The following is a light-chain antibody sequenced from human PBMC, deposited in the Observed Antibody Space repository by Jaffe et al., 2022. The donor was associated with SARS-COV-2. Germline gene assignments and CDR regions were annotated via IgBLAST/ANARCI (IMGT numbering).Light chain of an antibody. CDR1: QTLLYSSNNKNY. CDR3: QQYYTTPYT. V-gene: IGKV4-1*01. J-gene: IGKJ2*01. Sequence: DIVLTQSPGSLAVSLGERATINCKSSQTLLYSSNNKNYLAWYQHKPGQPPKLLFHWASTRESGVPDRFDGRGSGTDFTLTISSLQAEDVAVYYCQQYYTTPYTFGQGTKLEIK. CDR2: WAS.